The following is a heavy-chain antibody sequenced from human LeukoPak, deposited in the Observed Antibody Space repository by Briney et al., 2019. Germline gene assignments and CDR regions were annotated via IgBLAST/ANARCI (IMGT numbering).Heavy chain of an antibody. Sequence: GGSLRLSCAASGFTFSDYYMSWIRQAPGKGLEWVSRINSDGSSTTYADSVKGRFTISRDNAKNSLYLQMNSLRAEDTALYYCARERQQLRYFDYWGQGTLVTVSS. CDR1: GFTFSDYY. CDR2: INSDGSST. D-gene: IGHD6-13*01. J-gene: IGHJ4*02. V-gene: IGHV3-74*01. CDR3: ARERQQLRYFDY.